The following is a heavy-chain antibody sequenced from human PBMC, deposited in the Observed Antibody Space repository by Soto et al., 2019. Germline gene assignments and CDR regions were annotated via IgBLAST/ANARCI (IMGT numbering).Heavy chain of an antibody. D-gene: IGHD1-1*01. J-gene: IGHJ6*02. Sequence: ASVKVSCKASGYTFTGCYMHWVRQAPGQGLEWMGWINPNSGGTNYAQKFQGWVTMTRDTSISTAYMELSRLRSDDTAVYYCARAKSGCVTTRSYYYYGMDFRGPGPTVT. V-gene: IGHV1-2*04. CDR1: GYTFTGCY. CDR2: INPNSGGT. CDR3: ARAKSGCVTTRSYYYYGMDF.